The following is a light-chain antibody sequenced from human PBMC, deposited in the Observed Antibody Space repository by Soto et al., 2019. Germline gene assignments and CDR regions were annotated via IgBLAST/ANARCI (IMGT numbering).Light chain of an antibody. CDR3: SSYTSGSTYV. Sequence: QSSLTQPASLSGSPGQSITLSCTGTISDVGGYSYVSWYQQHPGRAPKLIIYEVTYRPSGVSNRFSGSKSGNTASLTISGLQAEDEADYYCSSYTSGSTYVFGAGTTVTVL. CDR2: EVT. J-gene: IGLJ1*01. V-gene: IGLV2-14*03. CDR1: ISDVGGYSY.